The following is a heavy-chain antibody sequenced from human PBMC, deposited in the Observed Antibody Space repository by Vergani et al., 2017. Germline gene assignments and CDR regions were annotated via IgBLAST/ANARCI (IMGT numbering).Heavy chain of an antibody. Sequence: QVQLHESGPGLVKPSQTLSLTCTVSGGSITSGSFYWSWIRQPAGKGLEWFGRIHSSGTTNYNPSLKSRVTLSVDTSKNQLSLRMTSVTAADTAVYYCARDSWTSELRGVYWFDTWGQGTLVSVSS. CDR3: ARDSWTSELRGVYWFDT. CDR2: IHSSGTT. V-gene: IGHV4-61*02. CDR1: GGSITSGSFY. J-gene: IGHJ5*02. D-gene: IGHD3-10*01.